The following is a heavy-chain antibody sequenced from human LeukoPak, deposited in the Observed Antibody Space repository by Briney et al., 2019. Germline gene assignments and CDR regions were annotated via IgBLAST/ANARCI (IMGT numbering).Heavy chain of an antibody. CDR3: VKGRCSGSSCYGGDY. Sequence: PGGSLRLSCAASGVTFSSYEMNWVRQAPGKGLEYVSAITSNGGSTYYADSVKGRFTISRDNSKNTLYLQMSSLRAEDTAVYYCVKGRCSGSSCYGGDYWGQGTLVTVSA. CDR2: ITSNGGST. CDR1: GVTFSSYE. J-gene: IGHJ4*02. V-gene: IGHV3-64D*06. D-gene: IGHD2-2*01.